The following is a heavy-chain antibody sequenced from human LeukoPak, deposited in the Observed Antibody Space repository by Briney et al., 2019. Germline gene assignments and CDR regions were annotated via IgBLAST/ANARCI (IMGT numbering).Heavy chain of an antibody. J-gene: IGHJ4*02. CDR2: IKQDESEK. CDR3: GRDRGRVGATIT. Sequence: GGSLRFSCAASGFTFSDYWMSWVRQAPGKGLEWVANIKQDESEKYYVDSVKGRFTISRDNAKNSLYPQMNSLRAEDTAVYYCGRDRGRVGATITWGQGTLVIVSS. V-gene: IGHV3-7*01. D-gene: IGHD1-26*01. CDR1: GFTFSDYW.